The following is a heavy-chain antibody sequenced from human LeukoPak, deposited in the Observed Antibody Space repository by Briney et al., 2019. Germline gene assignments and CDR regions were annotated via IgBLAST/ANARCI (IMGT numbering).Heavy chain of an antibody. V-gene: IGHV4-59*12. CDR3: ARVFRGVWFDP. D-gene: IGHD2-8*01. CDR2: VHYTGKT. CDR1: GDSISSSY. Sequence: SETLSLTCTVSGDSISSSYWSWIRQPPGKRLEWVGYVHYTGKTNYNPSLNNRATISVDRSKNQFSLKLSSVTAADTAVYYCARVFRGVWFDPWGQGTLVTVSS. J-gene: IGHJ5*02.